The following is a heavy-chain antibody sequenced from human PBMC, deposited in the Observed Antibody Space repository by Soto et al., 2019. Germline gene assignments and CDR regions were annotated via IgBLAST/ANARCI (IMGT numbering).Heavy chain of an antibody. J-gene: IGHJ5*02. Sequence: QLQLQESGPGLVKPSETLSLTCTVSGGSISSSSYYWGWIRQPPGKGLEWIGSTYYSGSTYYNPSLKSRVTISVDTSKNQFSLKLSSVTAADTAVYYCARHVRDYGDYGPLYNWFDPWGQGTLVTVSS. V-gene: IGHV4-39*01. CDR3: ARHVRDYGDYGPLYNWFDP. CDR1: GGSISSSSYY. CDR2: TYYSGST. D-gene: IGHD4-17*01.